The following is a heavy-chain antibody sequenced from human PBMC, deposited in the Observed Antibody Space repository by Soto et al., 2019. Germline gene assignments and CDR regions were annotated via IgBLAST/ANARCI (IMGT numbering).Heavy chain of an antibody. CDR3: ARQLSHICDS. CDR2: IKPGTSDI. V-gene: IGHV5-51*01. J-gene: IGHJ4*02. CDR1: GYKFGSAW. Sequence: GESLKISCKGVGYKFGSAWIGWVRQMPGEGLEWMGIIKPGTSDIRYSPSCRGHVTISADEAVSTAYLQWSSLKASDTAMYYCARQLSHICDSWGQGXLVTVSS. D-gene: IGHD3-3*02.